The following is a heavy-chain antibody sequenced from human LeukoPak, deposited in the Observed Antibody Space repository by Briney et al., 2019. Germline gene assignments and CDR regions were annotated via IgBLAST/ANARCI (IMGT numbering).Heavy chain of an antibody. V-gene: IGHV3-30*04. D-gene: IGHD3-22*01. CDR2: ISYDGSNK. CDR3: ARDGADQPFADPVYYDSSGYLDY. Sequence: PGGSLRLSCAASGFTFSSYAMHWVRQAPGKGLEWVAVISYDGSNKYYADSVKGRFTISRDNSKNTLYLQMNSLRAEDTAVYYCARDGADQPFADPVYYDSSGYLDYWGQGTLVTVSS. CDR1: GFTFSSYA. J-gene: IGHJ4*02.